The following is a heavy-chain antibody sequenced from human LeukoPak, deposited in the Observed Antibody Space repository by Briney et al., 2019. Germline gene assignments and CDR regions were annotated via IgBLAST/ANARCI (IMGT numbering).Heavy chain of an antibody. V-gene: IGHV3-23*01. CDR1: GFTFSNYA. CDR2: FTATGGRT. D-gene: IGHD2-8*02. CDR3: AKGLLDPNLVLDY. J-gene: IGHJ4*02. Sequence: GGSLRLSCAASGFTFSNYAMTWVRQAPGKGLKWVSSFTATGGRTYYADSVKGRFTISRDNSGNTLYLLLNSLRAEDTAMYFCAKGLLDPNLVLDYWGQGTLVTVSS.